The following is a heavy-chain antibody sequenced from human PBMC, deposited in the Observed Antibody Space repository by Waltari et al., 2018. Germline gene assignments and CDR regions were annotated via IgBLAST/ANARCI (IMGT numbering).Heavy chain of an antibody. V-gene: IGHV3-72*01. D-gene: IGHD5-18*01. J-gene: IGHJ4*02. CDR2: IREKTSSYST. CDR3: ARVTTDTATVDY. CDR1: GFTFCDHY. Sequence: EVQLVESGGGVVQPGGSLRLSCAASGFTFCDHYMDWVRQAPVKGLEWVGRIREKTSSYSTEYAASVKGRFTISRDDSKNSLYLQMNSLKTEDTGVYFCARVTTDTATVDYWGQGALVTVSS.